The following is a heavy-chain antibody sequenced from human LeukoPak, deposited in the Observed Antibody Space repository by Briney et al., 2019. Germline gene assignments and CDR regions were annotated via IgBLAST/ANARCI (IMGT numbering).Heavy chain of an antibody. CDR2: IRSKAYGGTT. V-gene: IGHV3-49*04. D-gene: IGHD5-18*01. CDR1: GFTFGDYA. J-gene: IGHJ5*02. Sequence: GGSLRLSCTASGFTFGDYAMSWVRQAPGMGLEWVGFIRSKAYGGTTEYAASVKGRFTISRDDSKSIAYLQMNSLRDEDTAVYYCARVGLGYRYDNWFDPWGQGTLVTVSS. CDR3: ARVGLGYRYDNWFDP.